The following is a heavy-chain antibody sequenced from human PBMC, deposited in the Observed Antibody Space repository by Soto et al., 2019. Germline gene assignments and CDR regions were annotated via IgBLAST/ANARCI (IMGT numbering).Heavy chain of an antibody. D-gene: IGHD2-2*01. CDR2: ISYDGSNK. J-gene: IGHJ4*02. V-gene: IGHV3-30-3*01. Sequence: QVQLVESGGGVVQPGRSLRLSCAASGFTFSSYAMHWVRQVPGKGLEWVAVISYDGSNKYYADSVKGRFTISRDNSKNTRYLQMNSLRAEDTAVYYCARARLDTPALDYWGQGTLVTVSS. CDR1: GFTFSSYA. CDR3: ARARLDTPALDY.